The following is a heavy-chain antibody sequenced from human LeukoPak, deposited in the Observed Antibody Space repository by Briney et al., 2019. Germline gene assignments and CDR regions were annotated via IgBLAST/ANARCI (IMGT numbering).Heavy chain of an antibody. CDR2: IYPGDSDT. V-gene: IGHV5-51*01. Sequence: GESLKISCKGSGYSFTSYWIGWVRQIPGKGLELMGIIYPGDSDTRYSPSFQGQVTISADKSISTAYLQWSSLKASDTAMYYCARLSRSSGWYGAEDYWGQGTLVTVSS. J-gene: IGHJ4*02. CDR1: GYSFTSYW. D-gene: IGHD6-19*01. CDR3: ARLSRSSGWYGAEDY.